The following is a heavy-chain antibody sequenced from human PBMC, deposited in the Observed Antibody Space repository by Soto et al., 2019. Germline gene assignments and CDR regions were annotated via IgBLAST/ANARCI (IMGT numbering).Heavy chain of an antibody. Sequence: GGSLRLSCAASGFTFGNSWMHWGRQAPGEGLEWVSRMNSDGSSTNYADSVKGRFTVSRDNAKNTLYLQMNSLRAEATAVYYCATAEVDYWGPRTLVTVSS. J-gene: IGHJ4*02. V-gene: IGHV3-74*01. CDR1: GFTFGNSW. CDR2: MNSDGSST. CDR3: ATAEVDY.